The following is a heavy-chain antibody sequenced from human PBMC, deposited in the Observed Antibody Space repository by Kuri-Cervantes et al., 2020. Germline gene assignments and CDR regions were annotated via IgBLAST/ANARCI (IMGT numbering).Heavy chain of an antibody. CDR2: INQSGST. Sequence: SETLSLTCAVYGGSFSGYYWNWIRQPPGKGLEWIGEINQSGSTNYNPSLKTRSTVSVDTSKNQFSLKLSSVTAADTAVYYCARFHYYDSSGYRSWGQGALVTVSS. D-gene: IGHD3-22*01. CDR3: ARFHYYDSSGYRS. CDR1: GGSFSGYY. J-gene: IGHJ5*02. V-gene: IGHV4-34*01.